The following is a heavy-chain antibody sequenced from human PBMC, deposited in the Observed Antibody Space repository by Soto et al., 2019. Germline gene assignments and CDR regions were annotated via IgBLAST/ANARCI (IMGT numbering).Heavy chain of an antibody. Sequence: KTSETLSLTCAVSGDSITTSNWCSWVRQPPGKGLDWIGEIFHSGRTNYSPSLKSRATISVHKSKNQFSLKLSSVTAADTAVYYCARDVGYFYDNSPTGHFDYWGPGTLVTVSS. D-gene: IGHD3-22*01. J-gene: IGHJ4*02. CDR3: ARDVGYFYDNSPTGHFDY. CDR2: IFHSGRT. CDR1: GDSITTSNW. V-gene: IGHV4-4*02.